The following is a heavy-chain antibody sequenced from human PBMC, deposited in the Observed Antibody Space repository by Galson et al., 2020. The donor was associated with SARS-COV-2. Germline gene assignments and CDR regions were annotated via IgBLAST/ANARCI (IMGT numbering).Heavy chain of an antibody. D-gene: IGHD5-12*01. J-gene: IGHJ4*02. CDR3: TRLGGKSRDGYNSRFLDY. CDR1: GFTFGDYA. V-gene: IGHV3-49*03. Sequence: GGSLRLSCTASGFTFGDYAMSWFRQAPGKGLEWVGFIRSKAYGGTTEYAASVKGRFTISRDDSKSIAYLQMNSLKTEDTAVYYCTRLGGKSRDGYNSRFLDYWGQGTLVTVSS. CDR2: IRSKAYGGTT.